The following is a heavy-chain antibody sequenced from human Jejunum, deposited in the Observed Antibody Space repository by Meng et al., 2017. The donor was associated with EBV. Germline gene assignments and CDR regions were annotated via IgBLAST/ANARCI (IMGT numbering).Heavy chain of an antibody. CDR1: GYTFSNYL. V-gene: IGHV1-3*01. CDR2: VIAANGNT. J-gene: IGHJ4*02. Sequence: QVPLVRSGAEMKNPGASVTVSCEASGYTFSNYLIHWVRQAPGQSPEWMGWVIAANGNTKYSQRFQGRVTINVDTSASKAYLEVSRLRSDDTAVYFCAREGYCSGDNCYPAGFWGKGSLVTVSS. CDR3: AREGYCSGDNCYPAGF. D-gene: IGHD2-15*01.